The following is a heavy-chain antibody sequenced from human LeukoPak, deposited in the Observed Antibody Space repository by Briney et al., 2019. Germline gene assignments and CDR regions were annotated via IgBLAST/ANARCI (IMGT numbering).Heavy chain of an antibody. CDR1: GYSFTSYW. V-gene: IGHV5-51*01. CDR3: ARGPVYYDILTGLDY. D-gene: IGHD3-9*01. Sequence: GEALQISCNGSGYSFTSYWIGWVRQMPGKGLEWMGIIYPGDSDTSYSPSFQGQVTISADKSISTAYLQWSSLKASDTAMYYCARGPVYYDILTGLDYWGQGTLVTVSS. CDR2: IYPGDSDT. J-gene: IGHJ4*02.